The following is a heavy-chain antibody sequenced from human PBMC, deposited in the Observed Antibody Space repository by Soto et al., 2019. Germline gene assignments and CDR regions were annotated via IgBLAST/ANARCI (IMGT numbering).Heavy chain of an antibody. D-gene: IGHD3-3*01. V-gene: IGHV1-58*01. Sequence: QMQLVQSGPEVKKPGTSVKVSCKASGFTFTSSAVQWVRQARGQRLEWIGWIVVVSGNTNYAQKFQERVTITRDMSTSTAYMELSSLRSEDTAVYYCAAESDYDFWSGYYDYYYYGMDVWGQGTTVTVSS. J-gene: IGHJ6*02. CDR3: AAESDYDFWSGYYDYYYYGMDV. CDR2: IVVVSGNT. CDR1: GFTFTSSA.